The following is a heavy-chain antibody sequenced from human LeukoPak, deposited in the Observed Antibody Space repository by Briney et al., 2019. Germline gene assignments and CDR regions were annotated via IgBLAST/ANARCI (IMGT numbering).Heavy chain of an antibody. CDR1: GFIFSSHG. Sequence: GGSLRLSCAASGFIFSSHGMNWVRQAPGKGLEWVSGISPSGDITYYADSVKGRFTISRDNSKNTLYLQMNSLRAEDTAVYYCAKAAGIQLITHYFDYWGQGTLVTVSS. D-gene: IGHD5-18*01. J-gene: IGHJ4*02. CDR2: ISPSGDIT. CDR3: AKAAGIQLITHYFDY. V-gene: IGHV3-23*01.